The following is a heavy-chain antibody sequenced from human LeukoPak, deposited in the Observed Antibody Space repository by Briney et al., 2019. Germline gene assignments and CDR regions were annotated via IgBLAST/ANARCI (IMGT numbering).Heavy chain of an antibody. Sequence: GGSLRLSCAASELSVGSNYMTWVRQAPGKGLEWVSAISGSGGSTYYADSVKGRFTISRDNSKNTLYLQMNSLRAEDTAVYYCAKEGHTAMANPLDYWGQGTLVTVSS. D-gene: IGHD5-18*01. J-gene: IGHJ4*02. CDR1: ELSVGSNY. V-gene: IGHV3-23*01. CDR2: ISGSGGST. CDR3: AKEGHTAMANPLDY.